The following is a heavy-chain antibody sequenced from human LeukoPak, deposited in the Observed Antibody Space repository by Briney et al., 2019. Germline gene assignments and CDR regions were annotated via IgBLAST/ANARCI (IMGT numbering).Heavy chain of an antibody. Sequence: GGSLSLSCAASRLTVSSNYMSWVRQAPGKGLAWVSGIYSGGSTYYADSVKGRFTISRDNSKSTLYLQMNSLRAEDTAVYYCAREVIAAAGTKGILYNWFDPWGQGTLVTVSS. V-gene: IGHV3-53*01. CDR1: RLTVSSNY. CDR2: IYSGGST. CDR3: AREVIAAAGTKGILYNWFDP. D-gene: IGHD6-13*01. J-gene: IGHJ5*02.